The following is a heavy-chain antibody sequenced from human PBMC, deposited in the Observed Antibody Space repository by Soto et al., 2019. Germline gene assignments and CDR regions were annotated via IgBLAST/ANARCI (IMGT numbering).Heavy chain of an antibody. CDR1: GFTFSGSA. Sequence: EVQLVESGGGLVQPGGSLKLSCAASGFTFSGSAMHWVRQASGKGLEWVGRIRSKANSYAAAYAASVKGRFTISRDDSKNTAYLQMNSLKTEDTAVYYCTSYSSSIYYYYYYGMDVWGQGTTVTVSS. CDR2: IRSKANSYAA. V-gene: IGHV3-73*02. J-gene: IGHJ6*02. CDR3: TSYSSSIYYYYYYGMDV. D-gene: IGHD6-6*01.